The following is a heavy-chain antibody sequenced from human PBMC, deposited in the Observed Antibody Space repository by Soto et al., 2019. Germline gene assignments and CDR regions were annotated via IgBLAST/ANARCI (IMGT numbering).Heavy chain of an antibody. J-gene: IGHJ6*02. CDR1: GGSFSGYY. CDR2: INHSGST. D-gene: IGHD2-15*01. CDR3: ALGYCSGGSCYSPTWGMDV. V-gene: IGHV4-34*01. Sequence: SETLSLTCAVYGGSFSGYYWSWIRQPPGKGLEWIGEINHSGSTNYNPSLKSRVTISADTSKNQFSLKLSSVTAADTAVYYCALGYCSGGSCYSPTWGMDVWGQGTTVTVSS.